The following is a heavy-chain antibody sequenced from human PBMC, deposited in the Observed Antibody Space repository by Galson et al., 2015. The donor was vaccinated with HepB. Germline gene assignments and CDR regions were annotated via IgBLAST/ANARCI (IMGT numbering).Heavy chain of an antibody. CDR3: ARDQDCSSSSCYTGNWFDP. V-gene: IGHV1-46*01. CDR2: INPSGGST. CDR1: GYIFTNYY. Sequence: SVKVSCKASGYIFTNYYMHWVGQAPGQGLEWMGMINPSGGSTSHAQKFQGRVTMTRDTSTSTVYMELSSLRSDDTAVYYCARDQDCSSSSCYTGNWFDPWGQGTLVTVSS. J-gene: IGHJ5*02. D-gene: IGHD2-2*02.